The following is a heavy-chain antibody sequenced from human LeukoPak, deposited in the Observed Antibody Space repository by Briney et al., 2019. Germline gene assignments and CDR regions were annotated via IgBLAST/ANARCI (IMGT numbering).Heavy chain of an antibody. V-gene: IGHV4-34*01. Sequence: PSETLSLTCAVYGGSFSGYYWSWIRQPPGKGLEWIGEINHSGNTNYNPSLKSRVTMSVDTSKNQFSLKLSSVTAADTAVYYCAVMKEYYYDTSGYYYPYFGYWGQGTLVTVSS. CDR2: INHSGNT. D-gene: IGHD3-22*01. CDR3: AVMKEYYYDTSGYYYPYFGY. CDR1: GGSFSGYY. J-gene: IGHJ4*02.